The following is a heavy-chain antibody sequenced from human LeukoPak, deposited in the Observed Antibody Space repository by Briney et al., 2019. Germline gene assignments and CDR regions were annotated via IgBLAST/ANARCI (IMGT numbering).Heavy chain of an antibody. CDR2: INSDGSEG. CDR1: GFTFSGFW. V-gene: IGHV3-7*03. Sequence: GGSLRLSCAVSGFTFSGFWMSWSRQAPGKGLEWVASINSDGSEGYYTDVVKGRFTISRDNAKNSLYLQINSLRAEDTAVYYCARSSYSSSSSVWGQGTMVTVSS. D-gene: IGHD6-6*01. CDR3: ARSSYSSSSSV. J-gene: IGHJ3*01.